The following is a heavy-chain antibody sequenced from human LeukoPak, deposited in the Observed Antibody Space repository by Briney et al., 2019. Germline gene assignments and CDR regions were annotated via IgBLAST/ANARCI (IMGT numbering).Heavy chain of an antibody. CDR2: INSDGSEG. CDR1: GFTFSGFW. V-gene: IGHV3-7*03. Sequence: GGSLRLSCAVSGFTFSGFWMSWSRQAPGKGLEWVASINSDGSEGYYTDVVKGRFTISRDNAKNSLYLQINSLRAEDTAVYYCARSSYSSSSSVWGQGTMVTVSS. D-gene: IGHD6-6*01. CDR3: ARSSYSSSSSV. J-gene: IGHJ3*01.